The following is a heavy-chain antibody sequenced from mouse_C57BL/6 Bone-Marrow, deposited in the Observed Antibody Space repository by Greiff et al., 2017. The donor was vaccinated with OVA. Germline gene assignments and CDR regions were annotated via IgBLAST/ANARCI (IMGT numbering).Heavy chain of an antibody. CDR2: IYPGSGST. J-gene: IGHJ4*01. D-gene: IGHD2-5*01. Sequence: VQLQQSGAELVRPGASVKLSCKASGYTFTDYYINWVKQRPGQGLEWIARIYPGSGSTYYNEKFKGKATLTADKSSSTAYMQLSSLTSEDSAVYVCARGGYSNPDYDAMDYWGQGTSVTVSS. V-gene: IGHV1-76*01. CDR3: ARGGYSNPDYDAMDY. CDR1: GYTFTDYY.